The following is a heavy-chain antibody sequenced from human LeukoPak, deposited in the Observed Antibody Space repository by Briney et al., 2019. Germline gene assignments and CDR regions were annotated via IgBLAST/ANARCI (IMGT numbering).Heavy chain of an antibody. J-gene: IGHJ4*02. D-gene: IGHD3-10*01. Sequence: PGRSLRLSCAASGFTFSSYGMHWVRQAPGKGLGWVAVISYDGSNKYYADSVKGRFTISRDNSKNTLYLQMNSLRAEDTAVYYCAKDVGSGRRNYFDYWGQGTLVTVSS. V-gene: IGHV3-30*18. CDR1: GFTFSSYG. CDR3: AKDVGSGRRNYFDY. CDR2: ISYDGSNK.